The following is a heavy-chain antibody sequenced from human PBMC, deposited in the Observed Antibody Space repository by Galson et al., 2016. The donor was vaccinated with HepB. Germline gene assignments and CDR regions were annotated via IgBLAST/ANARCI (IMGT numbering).Heavy chain of an antibody. CDR2: ISKDGNNK. V-gene: IGHV3-30*18. CDR3: AKATRSYWFDP. Sequence: SLRLSCAASGFTFTNYGMHWVRQAPGTGLEWVAVISKDGNNKEYGDSVKGRFTISRDNSKNTVFLQMSSLRVENTAVDYCAKATRSYWFDPRGQGTLVTVSS. D-gene: IGHD1-26*01. CDR1: GFTFTNYG. J-gene: IGHJ5*02.